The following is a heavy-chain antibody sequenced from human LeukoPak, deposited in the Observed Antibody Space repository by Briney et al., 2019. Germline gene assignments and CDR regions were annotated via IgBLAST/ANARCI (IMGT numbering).Heavy chain of an antibody. CDR3: ARVITDAFDI. J-gene: IGHJ3*02. Sequence: GGSLRLSCAASGFTFSRYNMNWVRQAPGKGLEWVSSISSSSTYVYYADSVKGRFTISRDNAKNSLYLQMNILRAEDTAVYYCARVITDAFDIWGQGTMVTVSS. V-gene: IGHV3-21*01. CDR2: ISSSSTYV. CDR1: GFTFSRYN. D-gene: IGHD1-14*01.